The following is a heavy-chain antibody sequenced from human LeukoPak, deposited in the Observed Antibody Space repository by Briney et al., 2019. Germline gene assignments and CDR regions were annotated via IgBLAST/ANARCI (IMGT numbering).Heavy chain of an antibody. V-gene: IGHV4-34*01. CDR1: GGSFSGYY. CDR2: INHSGST. D-gene: IGHD2-21*01. CDR3: ARDLLRGSYYFDY. J-gene: IGHJ4*02. Sequence: SETLSLTCAVYGGSFSGYYWSWIRQPPGKRLEWIGEINHSGSTNYNPSLKSRVTVSVDTSKNQFSLKLSSVTAADTAVYYCARDLLRGSYYFDYWGQGTLVTVSS.